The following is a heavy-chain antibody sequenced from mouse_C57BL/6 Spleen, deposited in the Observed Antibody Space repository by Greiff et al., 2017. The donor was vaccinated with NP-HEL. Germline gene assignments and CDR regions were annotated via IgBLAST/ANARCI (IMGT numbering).Heavy chain of an antibody. J-gene: IGHJ3*01. D-gene: IGHD2-4*01. CDR2: INPNNGGT. Sequence: VQLQQSGPELVKPGASVKMSCKASGYTFTDYNMHWVKQSHGKSLEWIGYINPNNGGTSYNQKFKGKATLTVNKSSSTAYMELRSLTSEDSAVYYCARSYYDYSWFAYWGQGPLVTVSA. CDR3: ARSYYDYSWFAY. CDR1: GYTFTDYN. V-gene: IGHV1-22*01.